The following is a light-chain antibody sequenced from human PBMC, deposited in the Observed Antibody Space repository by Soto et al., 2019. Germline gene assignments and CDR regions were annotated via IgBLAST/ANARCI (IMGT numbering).Light chain of an antibody. V-gene: IGLV2-14*01. CDR2: GVS. Sequence: QSVLTQPASVSGSPGQSITISCTGTNSDIGNYNYVSWYQHHPGKAPKLLIYGVSNRPSGVSNRFSGSKSGNTASLTISGLQAEDEADYYCSSYTTTTTLEVFRTGTKVTVL. J-gene: IGLJ1*01. CDR1: NSDIGNYNY. CDR3: SSYTTTTTLEV.